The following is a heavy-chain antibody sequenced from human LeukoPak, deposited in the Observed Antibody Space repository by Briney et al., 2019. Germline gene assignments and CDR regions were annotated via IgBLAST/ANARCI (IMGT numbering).Heavy chain of an antibody. CDR1: GFTFSSYW. J-gene: IGHJ6*02. Sequence: PGGSLRLSCAASGFTFSSYWMSWVRQAPGKGLEWVANIKQDGSEKYYVDSVKGRFTISRDNAKNSLYLQMNSLRVEDTAVYYCARDPYLPYREDYYYYGMDVWGQGTTVTVSS. CDR2: IKQDGSEK. D-gene: IGHD1-14*01. V-gene: IGHV3-7*03. CDR3: ARDPYLPYREDYYYYGMDV.